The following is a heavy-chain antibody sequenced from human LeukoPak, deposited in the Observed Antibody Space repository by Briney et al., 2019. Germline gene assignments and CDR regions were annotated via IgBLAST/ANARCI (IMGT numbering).Heavy chain of an antibody. Sequence: GGSLRLSCAASGFTFSSYSMNWVRQAPGKGLEWVSSISSSSSYIYYADSVKGRFTISRDNAKNSLYPQMNSLRAEDTAVYYCARDNYYGSGSYGSYYGMDVWGQGTTVTVSS. CDR3: ARDNYYGSGSYGSYYGMDV. CDR1: GFTFSSYS. CDR2: ISSSSSYI. D-gene: IGHD3-10*01. V-gene: IGHV3-21*01. J-gene: IGHJ6*02.